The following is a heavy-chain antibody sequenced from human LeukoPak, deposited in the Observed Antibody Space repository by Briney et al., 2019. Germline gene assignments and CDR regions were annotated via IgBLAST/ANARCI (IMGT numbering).Heavy chain of an antibody. D-gene: IGHD1-26*01. J-gene: IGHJ4*02. CDR2: INPNSGGT. V-gene: IGHV1-2*02. CDR1: GYTFTGYY. Sequence: ASVKVSCKASGYTFTGYYMHWVRQAPGQGLEWMGWINPNSGGTNYAQKFQGRVTMTRDTSISTAYMELSRLRSDDTAAYYCARGALIVGATDFDYWGQGTLVTVSS. CDR3: ARGALIVGATDFDY.